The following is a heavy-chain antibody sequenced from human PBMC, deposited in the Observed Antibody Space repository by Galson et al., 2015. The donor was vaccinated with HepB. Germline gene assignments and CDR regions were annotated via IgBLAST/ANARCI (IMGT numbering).Heavy chain of an antibody. Sequence: SVKVSCKASGGTFSSYTISWVRQAPGQGLEWMGRIIPILGIANYAQKFQGRVTITADKSTSTAYMELSSLRSEDTAVYYCARGWVAAAGTAEYFQHWGQGTLVTVSS. CDR2: IIPILGIA. D-gene: IGHD6-13*01. CDR3: ARGWVAAAGTAEYFQH. V-gene: IGHV1-69*02. J-gene: IGHJ1*01. CDR1: GGTFSSYT.